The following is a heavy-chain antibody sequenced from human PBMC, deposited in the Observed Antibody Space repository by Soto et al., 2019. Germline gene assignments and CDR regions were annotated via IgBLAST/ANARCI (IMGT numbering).Heavy chain of an antibody. CDR3: ARDSGSYCMDV. J-gene: IGHJ6*02. CDR1: GFTFSSYG. Sequence: GGSLRLSCAASGFTFSSYGMHWVRQAPGKGLEWVAVIWYDGSNKYYADSVKGRFTISRDNSKNTLYLQMNSLRAEDTAVYYCARDSGSYCMDVWGQGTTVTVSS. V-gene: IGHV3-33*01. D-gene: IGHD1-26*01. CDR2: IWYDGSNK.